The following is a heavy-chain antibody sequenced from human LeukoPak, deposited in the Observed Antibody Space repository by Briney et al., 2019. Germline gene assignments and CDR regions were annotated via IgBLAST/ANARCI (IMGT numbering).Heavy chain of an antibody. J-gene: IGHJ4*02. Sequence: GGSLRLSCAASGFTVSSNYMSWVRQAPGKGLEWVSAISGSGGSTYYADSVKGRFTISRDNSKNTLYLQMNSLRAEDTAVYYCANRYCSSTSCYAYYFDYWGQGTLVTVSS. CDR3: ANRYCSSTSCYAYYFDY. D-gene: IGHD2-2*01. CDR1: GFTVSSNY. V-gene: IGHV3-23*01. CDR2: ISGSGGST.